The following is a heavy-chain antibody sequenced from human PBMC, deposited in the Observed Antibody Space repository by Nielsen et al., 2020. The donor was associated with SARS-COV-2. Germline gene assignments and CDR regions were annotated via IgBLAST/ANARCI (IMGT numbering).Heavy chain of an antibody. D-gene: IGHD3-10*01. J-gene: IGHJ4*02. CDR2: ISYDGSNK. Sequence: GESLKISCAASGFTFSSYGMHWVRQAPGKGLEWVAVISYDGSNKYYADSVKGRFTISRDNSKNTLYLQMNSLRAEDTAVYYCAKAGVGEVYFDYWGQGTLVTVSS. CDR3: AKAGVGEVYFDY. CDR1: GFTFSSYG. V-gene: IGHV3-30*18.